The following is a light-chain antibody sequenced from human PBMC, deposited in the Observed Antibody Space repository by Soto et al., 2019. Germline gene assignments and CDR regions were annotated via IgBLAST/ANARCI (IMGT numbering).Light chain of an antibody. J-gene: IGLJ3*02. CDR1: NSDVGGYDY. CDR3: SSLTSSNTWV. V-gene: IGLV2-14*01. Sequence: QSVLTQPASVSGSPGQSITISCTGTNSDVGGYDYVSWYQHYPGKAPKLLIYQVNNRPSGVSSRFSGSKSGNTASLTFSGLQAEVEADYYCSSLTSSNTWVFGGGTKLTVL. CDR2: QVN.